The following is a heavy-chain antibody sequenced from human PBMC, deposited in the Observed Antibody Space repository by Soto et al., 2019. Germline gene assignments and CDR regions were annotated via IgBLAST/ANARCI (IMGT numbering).Heavy chain of an antibody. CDR3: AKLTYYDYIWGSYPAESFDY. D-gene: IGHD3-16*02. Sequence: GGSLRLSCAASGFTFSSYAMSWVRQAPGKGLEWVSAISGSGGSTYYADSVKGRFTISRDNSKNTLYLQMNSLRAEDTAVYYCAKLTYYDYIWGSYPAESFDYWGQGTLVTVSS. CDR1: GFTFSSYA. V-gene: IGHV3-23*01. CDR2: ISGSGGST. J-gene: IGHJ4*02.